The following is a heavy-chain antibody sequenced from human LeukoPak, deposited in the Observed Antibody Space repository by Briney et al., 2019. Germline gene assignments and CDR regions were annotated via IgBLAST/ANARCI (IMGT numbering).Heavy chain of an antibody. CDR2: IVYDGSAK. J-gene: IGHJ4*02. CDR1: GFIFSSYG. Sequence: GGSLRLSCATSGFIFSSYGMHWVRQAPGKGLGWVTFIVYDGSAKYYADSVKGRFTISRDNSKNTVSLQMTSLRSEDTAVYYCARPMARGVIIKGEVGYWGQGTLVTVSS. V-gene: IGHV3-30*02. D-gene: IGHD3-10*01. CDR3: ARPMARGVIIKGEVGY.